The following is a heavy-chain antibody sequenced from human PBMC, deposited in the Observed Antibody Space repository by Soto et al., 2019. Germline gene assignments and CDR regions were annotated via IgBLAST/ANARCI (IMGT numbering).Heavy chain of an antibody. CDR3: ARGGSVSRFGDAQFFLGWFDP. CDR2: IIPIFGTA. Sequence: QVQLVQSGAEVKKPGSSVKVSCKASGGTFSSYAISWVRQAPGQGLEWMGGIIPIFGTANYAQKFQGRVTITADESTSTAYMELSSLRSEDTAVYYCARGGSVSRFGDAQFFLGWFDPWGQGTLVTVSS. V-gene: IGHV1-69*01. CDR1: GGTFSSYA. D-gene: IGHD3-10*01. J-gene: IGHJ5*02.